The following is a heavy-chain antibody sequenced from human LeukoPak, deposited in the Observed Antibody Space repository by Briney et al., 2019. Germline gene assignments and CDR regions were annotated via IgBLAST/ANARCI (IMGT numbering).Heavy chain of an antibody. CDR2: INHSGST. J-gene: IGHJ3*02. D-gene: IGHD3-9*01. CDR1: GGSFSGYY. CDR3: ARVDSVLRYFDWPNAFDI. Sequence: PSETLSLTCAVYGGSFSGYYWSWIRQPPGKGLEWIGEINHSGSTNYNPSLKSRVTISVDTSKNQFSLKLSPVTAADTAVYYCARVDSVLRYFDWPNAFDIWGQGTMVTVSS. V-gene: IGHV4-34*01.